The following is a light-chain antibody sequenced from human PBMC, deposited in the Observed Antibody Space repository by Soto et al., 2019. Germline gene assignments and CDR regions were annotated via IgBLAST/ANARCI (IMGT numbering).Light chain of an antibody. Sequence: EIVLTQSPGTLSLSPGEIATLSCRASQSVSSNYLAWYQQKPGQAPRLLIYGASRGAAGIPDRFSGSGSGTDFTLTISRLEPEDFAVYFCQQYRRSPMFTFGQGTKLEVK. V-gene: IGKV3-20*01. CDR3: QQYRRSPMFT. J-gene: IGKJ2*01. CDR2: GAS. CDR1: QSVSSNY.